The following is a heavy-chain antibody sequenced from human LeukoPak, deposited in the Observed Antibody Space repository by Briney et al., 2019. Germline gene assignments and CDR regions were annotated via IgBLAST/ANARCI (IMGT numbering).Heavy chain of an antibody. J-gene: IGHJ4*02. CDR2: IYHSGST. CDR1: GGSIRSYY. V-gene: IGHV4-59*08. Sequence: PSETLSLTCTVSGGSIRSYYWSWIRQPPGKGLEWIVHIYHSGSTNYNPSLKSRVTMSVDTSKNQFSLRLSSVTAADTAVYYCARHYDSGSYPLDYWGQGALVTVSS. CDR3: ARHYDSGSYPLDY. D-gene: IGHD3-10*01.